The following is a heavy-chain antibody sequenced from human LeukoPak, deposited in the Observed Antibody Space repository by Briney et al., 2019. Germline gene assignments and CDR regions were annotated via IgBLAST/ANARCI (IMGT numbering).Heavy chain of an antibody. D-gene: IGHD3-10*01. CDR1: GYTFIGYY. Sequence: ASVKVSCRASGYTFIGYYMHWVRQAPGQGLEWMGWINPNSGGTNYAQKFQGRVTMTRDTSISTAYMELSRLRSDDTAVYYCAREVTMVRGVISYGMDVWGQGTTITVSS. J-gene: IGHJ6*02. V-gene: IGHV1-2*02. CDR2: INPNSGGT. CDR3: AREVTMVRGVISYGMDV.